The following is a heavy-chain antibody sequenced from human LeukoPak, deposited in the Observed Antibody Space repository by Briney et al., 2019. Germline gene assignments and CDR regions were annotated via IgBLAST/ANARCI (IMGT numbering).Heavy chain of an antibody. V-gene: IGHV3-15*07. CDR2: IRSKADGGTP. CDR1: GFSFSDAW. J-gene: IGHJ4*02. Sequence: GGSLRLSCAASGFSFSDAWMNWVRQAPGKGLEWVGHIRSKADGGTPDYIAPEKGRFTISRDNAKNTLYLQMNSLTAEDTAVYYCVRDLGGRSGHWGQGTLVTVSS. CDR3: VRDLGGRSGH. D-gene: IGHD1-26*01.